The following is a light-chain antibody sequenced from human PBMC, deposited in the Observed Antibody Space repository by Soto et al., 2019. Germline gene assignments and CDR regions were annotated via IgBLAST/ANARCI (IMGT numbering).Light chain of an antibody. V-gene: IGLV2-23*02. Sequence: QSVLTQPASVSGSPGQSITISCTGTSSDVGNYNLVSWYQQHSGKAPKLMVYEVSKRPSGVSNRFSGSKSGNTASLTISGLQTEDEADYYCCSYAGSSTHYVFGTGTKVTVL. J-gene: IGLJ1*01. CDR3: CSYAGSSTHYV. CDR1: SSDVGNYNL. CDR2: EVS.